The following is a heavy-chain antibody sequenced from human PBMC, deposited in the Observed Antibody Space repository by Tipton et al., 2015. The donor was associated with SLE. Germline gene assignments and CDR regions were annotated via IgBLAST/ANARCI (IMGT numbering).Heavy chain of an antibody. J-gene: IGHJ4*02. D-gene: IGHD5-12*01. V-gene: IGHV4-39*07. CDR1: GGSVSGSNDF. CDR3: ARGYDNLADFDYWGPGTLVTGCFDY. Sequence: TLSLTCTVSGGSVSGSNDFWAWIRQPPGKGLQWIGTMFYGEGGTTYYSPSLKSRVTISLATSNNQFSLNLNSVTAADTAVYYCARGYDNLADFDYWGPGTLVTGCFDYWGQGALVTVSS. CDR2: MFYGEGGTT.